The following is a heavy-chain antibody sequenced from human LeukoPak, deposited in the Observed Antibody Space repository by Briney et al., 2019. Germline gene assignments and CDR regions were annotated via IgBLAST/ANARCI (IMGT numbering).Heavy chain of an antibody. Sequence: HPGGSLRLSCAASGFTFSSYAMSWFRQAPGKGLEWVSGISFGGDNTYYADSVKGRFTISRDNSKNTLYLQMNSLGVEDTAIYYCTKDFRTYHLLQSYFDYWGQGTLVTVSS. V-gene: IGHV3-23*01. CDR2: ISFGGDNT. J-gene: IGHJ4*02. D-gene: IGHD2-2*01. CDR1: GFTFSSYA. CDR3: TKDFRTYHLLQSYFDY.